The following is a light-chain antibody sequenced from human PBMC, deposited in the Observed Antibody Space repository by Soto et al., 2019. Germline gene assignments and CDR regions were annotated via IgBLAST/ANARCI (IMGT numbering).Light chain of an antibody. J-gene: IGKJ4*01. CDR1: QSHSSTY. CDR3: QQYGSSPLT. CDR2: RAS. Sequence: EIVLTQSPGTLSLSPGERATLSCRASQSHSSTYLAWYQQKPGQPPTLLIYRASSRATGIPDRFSGSGSATDFTLTISRLEPEDFAVYYCQQYGSSPLTFGRGTQVEIK. V-gene: IGKV3-20*01.